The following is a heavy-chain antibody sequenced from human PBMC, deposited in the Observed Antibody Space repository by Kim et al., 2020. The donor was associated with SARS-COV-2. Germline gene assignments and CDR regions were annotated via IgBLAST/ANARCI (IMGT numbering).Heavy chain of an antibody. CDR3: ARAETIFGVVIGCFDY. V-gene: IGHV4-31*02. Sequence: SLKGRVTISVDTSKNQFSLKRSSVTAADTAVYYCARAETIFGVVIGCFDYWGQGTLVTVSS. D-gene: IGHD3-3*01. J-gene: IGHJ4*02.